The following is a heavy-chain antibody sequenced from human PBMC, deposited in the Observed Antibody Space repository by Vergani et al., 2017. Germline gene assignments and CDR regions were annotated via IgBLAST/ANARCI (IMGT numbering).Heavy chain of an antibody. Sequence: QVQLVESGGGVVQPGRSLRLSCAASGFTFSSYGMHWVRQAPGQGLEWVAIIWFDGSNQYYADSVKGRFTISRDNAKNSLYLQMNSLRAEDTAFYYCAKDASSGWYGDFDYWGQGTLVTVSS. CDR1: GFTFSSYG. V-gene: IGHV3-33*03. CDR2: IWFDGSNQ. CDR3: AKDASSGWYGDFDY. J-gene: IGHJ4*02. D-gene: IGHD6-19*01.